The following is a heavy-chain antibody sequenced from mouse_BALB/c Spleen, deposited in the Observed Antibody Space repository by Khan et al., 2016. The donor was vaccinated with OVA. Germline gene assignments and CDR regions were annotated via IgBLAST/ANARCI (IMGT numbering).Heavy chain of an antibody. Sequence: QVQLQQSGAALARPGASVKMSCKASGYTFTSHTMHWVKQRPGQGLEWIGYVNPRSDYTQYNQKFNDKATLTADISSSTAYMQLSSLTSEDSAVYYCARRTTEYALDYWGQGTSVTVSS. D-gene: IGHD2-14*01. CDR2: VNPRSDYT. V-gene: IGHV1-4*01. CDR3: ARRTTEYALDY. CDR1: GYTFTSHT. J-gene: IGHJ4*01.